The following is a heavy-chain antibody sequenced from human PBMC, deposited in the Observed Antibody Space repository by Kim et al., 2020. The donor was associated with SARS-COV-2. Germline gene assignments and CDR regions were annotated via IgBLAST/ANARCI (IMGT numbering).Heavy chain of an antibody. J-gene: IGHJ5*02. V-gene: IGHV4-4*07. CDR2: VSSSGST. CDR1: GVSISFYY. CDR3: ARDYTMTVVGWFDP. Sequence: SETLSLTCTVSGVSISFYYWSWIRQSAGKGLEWIGRVSSSGSTNYNPSFRSRVTMSLDTSKNQFSLKLSSVTAADTAVYYCARDYTMTVVGWFDPWGQGTLVTVSS. D-gene: IGHD3-22*01.